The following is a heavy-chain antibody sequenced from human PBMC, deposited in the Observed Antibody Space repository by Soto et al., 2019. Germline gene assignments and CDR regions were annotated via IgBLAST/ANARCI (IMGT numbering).Heavy chain of an antibody. V-gene: IGHV3-30-3*01. Sequence: QVQLVESGGGVVQPGRSLRLSCAASGFTFSSYAMHWVRQAPGKGLEWVAVISYDGSNKYYAVSVKGRFTISRDNSKNTLYLQKNSLSAEDTAVYYCARDRGSSGVFFDSWGQGSLVTVSS. CDR3: ARDRGSSGVFFDS. CDR1: GFTFSSYA. D-gene: IGHD6-13*01. J-gene: IGHJ4*02. CDR2: ISYDGSNK.